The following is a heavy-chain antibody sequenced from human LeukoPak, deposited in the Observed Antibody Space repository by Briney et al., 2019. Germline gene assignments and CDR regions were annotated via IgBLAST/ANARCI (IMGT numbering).Heavy chain of an antibody. D-gene: IGHD3-9*01. CDR2: INPSGGST. CDR1: GYTFTSYY. J-gene: IGHJ4*02. V-gene: IGHV1-46*01. CDR3: ARDKYDILTGYYFDY. Sequence: ASVKVSCKASGYTFTSYYMHWVRQAPGQGLEWMGIINPSGGSTSYAQKFQGRVTMTRDTSTSTVYMELSSLRSEDTAVYHCARDKYDILTGYYFDYWGQGTLVTVSS.